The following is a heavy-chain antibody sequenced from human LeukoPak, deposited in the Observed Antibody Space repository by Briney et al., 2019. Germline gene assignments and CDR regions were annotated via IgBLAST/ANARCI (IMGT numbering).Heavy chain of an antibody. CDR1: GDSVSSNSAA. D-gene: IGHD6-13*01. V-gene: IGHV6-1*01. CDR3: ARDSSKGRSSSWYEGFDP. Sequence: SQTLSLTCAISGDSVSSNSAAWNWLRQSPSRGLEWLGRTYYRSKWYNDYAVSVKSRITINPDTSKNQFSLQLNSVTPEDTAVYYCARDSSKGRSSSWYEGFDPWGQGTLVTVSS. CDR2: TYYRSKWYN. J-gene: IGHJ5*02.